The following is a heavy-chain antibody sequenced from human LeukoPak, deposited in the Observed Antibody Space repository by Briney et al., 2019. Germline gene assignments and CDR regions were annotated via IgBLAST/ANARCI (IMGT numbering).Heavy chain of an antibody. Sequence: ASVKVSCKASGYTFTSYAMHWVRQAPGQRLEWMGWINAGNGNTKYSQKFQGRVTITRDTSASTAYMELSSLRSEDTAVYYCARDPGGGFRGMVRGLWGMDVWGQGTTVTVSS. V-gene: IGHV1-3*01. D-gene: IGHD3-10*01. CDR2: INAGNGNT. CDR3: ARDPGGGFRGMVRGLWGMDV. J-gene: IGHJ6*02. CDR1: GYTFTSYA.